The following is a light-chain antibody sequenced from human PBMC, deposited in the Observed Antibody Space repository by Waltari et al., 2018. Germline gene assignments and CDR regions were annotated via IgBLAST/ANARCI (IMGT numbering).Light chain of an antibody. J-gene: IGLJ3*02. V-gene: IGLV4-69*01. Sequence: QLVLTQSPSASASLGASVKLTCTLSSGHSSNIIAWHQQQPEKGPRYLMKVNSDGSHSKGDEIPDRFSGSSSGAERYLTISSLHAEDEADYYCQTGGHGTWVFGGGTKLTVL. CDR3: QTGGHGTWV. CDR2: VNSDGSH. CDR1: SGHSSNI.